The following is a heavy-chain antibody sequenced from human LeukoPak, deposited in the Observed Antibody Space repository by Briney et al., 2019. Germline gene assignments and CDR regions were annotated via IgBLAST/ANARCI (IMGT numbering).Heavy chain of an antibody. D-gene: IGHD3-22*01. Sequence: GASVKVSCKASGYTFTCYYMHWVRQAPGQGLEWMGWINPNSGGTNYAQKFQGRVTMTRDTSISTAYMELSRLRSDDTAVYYCARVPSYDSSGYNFDYWGQGTLVTVSS. CDR1: GYTFTCYY. CDR3: ARVPSYDSSGYNFDY. V-gene: IGHV1-2*02. CDR2: INPNSGGT. J-gene: IGHJ4*02.